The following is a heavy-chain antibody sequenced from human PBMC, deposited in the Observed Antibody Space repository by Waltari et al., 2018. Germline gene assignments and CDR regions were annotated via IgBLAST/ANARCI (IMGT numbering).Heavy chain of an antibody. J-gene: IGHJ1*01. Sequence: GSTYYNPSLKSRVTISVDTSKNQFSLKLSSVTAADTAVYYCASCYGGMVQHWGQGTLVTVSS. D-gene: IGHD4-17*01. CDR2: GST. CDR3: ASCYGGMVQH. V-gene: IGHV4-31*02.